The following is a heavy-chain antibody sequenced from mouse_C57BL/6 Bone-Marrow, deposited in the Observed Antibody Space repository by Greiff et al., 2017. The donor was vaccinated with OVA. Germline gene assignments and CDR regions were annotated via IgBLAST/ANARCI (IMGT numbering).Heavy chain of an antibody. CDR2: IDPETGGT. J-gene: IGHJ2*01. CDR1: GYTFTDYE. Sequence: VKLQESGAELVRPGASVTLSCKASGYTFTDYEMHWVKQTPVHGLEWIGAIDPETGGTAYNQKFKGTAILTADKSSSTAYMGLRSLTSEDSAVYYCTRDTTVVGRDFDYWGQGTTLTVSS. CDR3: TRDTTVVGRDFDY. V-gene: IGHV1-15*01. D-gene: IGHD1-1*01.